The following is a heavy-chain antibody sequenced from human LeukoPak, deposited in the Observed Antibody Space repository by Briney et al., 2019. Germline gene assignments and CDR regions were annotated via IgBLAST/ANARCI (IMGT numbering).Heavy chain of an antibody. CDR3: ARVRYCSGGSCYKGYYMDV. V-gene: IGHV3-11*04. Sequence: GGSPRLSCAVDGSTFTNLYTRCIRQAAGDLREWVSYILSIGTTIIYADSVKGRFTISRDNAKNSLYLQMNSLRAEDTAVYYCARVRYCSGGSCYKGYYMDVWGKGTTVTVSS. D-gene: IGHD2-15*01. J-gene: IGHJ6*03. CDR1: GSTFTNLY. CDR2: ILSIGTTI.